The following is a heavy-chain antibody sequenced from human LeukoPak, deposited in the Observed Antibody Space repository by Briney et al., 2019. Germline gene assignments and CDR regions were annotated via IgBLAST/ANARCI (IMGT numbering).Heavy chain of an antibody. CDR1: GDSISSHY. CDR3: AKDQVVVVPAAISYYFDY. J-gene: IGHJ4*02. V-gene: IGHV3-23*01. D-gene: IGHD2-2*01. CDR2: ISGSGGST. Sequence: ETLSLTCTVSGDSISSHYWSWVRQAPGKGLEWVSAISGSGGSTYYADSVKGRFTISRDNSKNMLYLQMNSLRAEDTAVYYCAKDQVVVVPAAISYYFDYWGQGTLVTVSS.